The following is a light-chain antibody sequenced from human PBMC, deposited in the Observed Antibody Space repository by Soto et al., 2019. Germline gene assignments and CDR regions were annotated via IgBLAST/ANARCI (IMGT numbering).Light chain of an antibody. CDR3: QQYYHSPRT. V-gene: IGKV3-20*01. J-gene: IGKJ1*01. CDR1: QRVSSRY. Sequence: EIVLTQSPGTLSLSPGERAIISCRASQRVSSRYFAWFQQRPGQVPRLLIFGSSSRAPGIPDRFSGSGSGTDFTLTISRLEPEDFGVYYCQQYYHSPRTFGQGTKVEIK. CDR2: GSS.